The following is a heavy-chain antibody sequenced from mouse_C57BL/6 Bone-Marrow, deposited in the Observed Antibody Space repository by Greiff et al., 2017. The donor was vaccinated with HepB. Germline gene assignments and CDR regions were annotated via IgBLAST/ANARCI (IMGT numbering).Heavy chain of an antibody. Sequence: EVQRVESGPGLAKPSQTLSLTCSVPGYSITSDYWNWIRKFPGNKLEYMGYISYSGSTYYNPSLKSRISITRDTSKNQYYLQLNSVTTEDTATYYCARGDYGSSHWYFDVWGTGTTVTVSS. J-gene: IGHJ1*03. CDR1: GYSITSDY. CDR2: ISYSGST. D-gene: IGHD1-1*01. CDR3: ARGDYGSSHWYFDV. V-gene: IGHV3-8*01.